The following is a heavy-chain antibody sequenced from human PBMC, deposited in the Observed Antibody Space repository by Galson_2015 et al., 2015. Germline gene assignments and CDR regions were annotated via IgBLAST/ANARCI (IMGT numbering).Heavy chain of an antibody. CDR3: AREYADY. Sequence: SETLSLTCTVSGGSINNFYWSWIRQPPGKGLEWIGYIYYSGSTKYNPSLDGRVTISVDTSKNEVSLKLTSVTAEDTAVYYCAREYADYWGQGTLVTVSA. CDR2: IYYSGST. D-gene: IGHD2-2*01. CDR1: GGSINNFY. V-gene: IGHV4-59*12. J-gene: IGHJ4*02.